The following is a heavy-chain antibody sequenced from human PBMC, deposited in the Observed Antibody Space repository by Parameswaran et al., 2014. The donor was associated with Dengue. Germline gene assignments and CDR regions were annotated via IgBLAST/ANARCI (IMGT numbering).Heavy chain of an antibody. Sequence: VRQAPGKGLEWVSYISSSGSTIYYADSVKGRFTISRDNAKNSLYLQMNSLRAEDTAVYYCARVYFDVYYYYYGMDVWGQGTTVTVSS. D-gene: IGHD3-9*01. CDR2: ISSSGSTI. V-gene: IGHV3-48*03. J-gene: IGHJ6*02. CDR3: ARVYFDVYYYYYGMDV.